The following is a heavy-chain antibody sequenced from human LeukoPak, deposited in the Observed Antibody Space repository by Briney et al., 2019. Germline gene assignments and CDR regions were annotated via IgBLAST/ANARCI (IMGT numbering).Heavy chain of an antibody. Sequence: SVKVSCKASGGTFTSYAISWVRQAPGQGLEWMGRIIPILGIANYAQKFQGRVTITADKSTSTAYMELSSLRSEDTAVYYCAREAAYCGGDCYSAPPYYYYGMDVWGQGTTVTVSS. CDR2: IIPILGIA. D-gene: IGHD2-21*02. J-gene: IGHJ6*02. CDR1: GGTFTSYA. V-gene: IGHV1-69*04. CDR3: AREAAYCGGDCYSAPPYYYYGMDV.